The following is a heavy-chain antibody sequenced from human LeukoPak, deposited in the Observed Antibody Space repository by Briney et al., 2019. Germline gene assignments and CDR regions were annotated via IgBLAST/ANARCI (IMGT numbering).Heavy chain of an antibody. Sequence: GESLKISCKGSGYTFTTDWIGWVRQMPGKGLEWMGIIYPGDSDPRYSPSFQGQVTISADKSISTAYLQWTSLKASDSAMYYCARRGFCSGGSCFSAHFDFWGQGTLLTVSS. CDR3: ARRGFCSGGSCFSAHFDF. V-gene: IGHV5-51*01. J-gene: IGHJ4*02. CDR2: IYPGDSDP. D-gene: IGHD2-15*01. CDR1: GYTFTTDW.